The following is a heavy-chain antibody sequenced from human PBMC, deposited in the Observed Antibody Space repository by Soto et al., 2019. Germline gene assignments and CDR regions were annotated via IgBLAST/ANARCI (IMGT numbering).Heavy chain of an antibody. CDR2: IYYSGST. D-gene: IGHD4-17*01. J-gene: IGHJ3*02. CDR1: GGSISSYY. CDR3: ARLTFYGDPDAFDI. Sequence: QVQLQESGPGLVKPSETLSLTCTVSGGSISSYYWSWILQPPGKGLEWIGYIYYSGSTNYNPSLKSRVTISVDTSKNQFSLKLSSVTAADTAVYYCARLTFYGDPDAFDIWGKETMVTVSS. V-gene: IGHV4-59*01.